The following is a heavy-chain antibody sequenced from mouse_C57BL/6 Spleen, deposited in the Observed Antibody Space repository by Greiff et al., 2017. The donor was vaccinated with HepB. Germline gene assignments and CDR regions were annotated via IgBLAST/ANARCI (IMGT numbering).Heavy chain of an antibody. CDR1: GFSLTSYG. CDR2: IWRGGST. CDR3: AKNPSTMVTSRAMDY. Sequence: QVQLQQSGPGLVQPSQSLSITCTVSGFSLTSYGVHWVRQSPGKGLEWLGVIWRGGSTDYNAAFMSRLSITKDNSKSQVFFKMNSLQADDTAIYYCAKNPSTMVTSRAMDYWGQGTSVTVSS. D-gene: IGHD2-2*01. V-gene: IGHV2-5*01. J-gene: IGHJ4*01.